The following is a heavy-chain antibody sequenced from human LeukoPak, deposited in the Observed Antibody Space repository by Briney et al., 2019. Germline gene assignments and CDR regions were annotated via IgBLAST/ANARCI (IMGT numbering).Heavy chain of an antibody. CDR3: AILYNWFDP. V-gene: IGHV3-21*01. Sequence: GGSLRLSCAASGLTFSSYSMNWVRQAPGKWLEWVSSISSSSSYIYYADSVKGRFTISRDNAKNSLYLQMNSLRAEDTAVYYCAILYNWFDPWGQGTLVTVSS. CDR2: ISSSSSYI. CDR1: GLTFSSYS. J-gene: IGHJ5*02. D-gene: IGHD2-15*01.